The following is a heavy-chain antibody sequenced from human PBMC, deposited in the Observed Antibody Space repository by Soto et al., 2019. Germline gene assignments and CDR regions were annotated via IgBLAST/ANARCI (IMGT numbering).Heavy chain of an antibody. J-gene: IGHJ6*03. CDR2: IIPILGIA. CDR1: GGTFSSYT. Sequence: EASVKVSCKASGGTFSSYTISWVRQAPGQGLEWMGRIIPILGIANYAQKFQGRVTITADKSTSTAYMELSSLRSEDTAVYYCARPSYYDFWSGYPPDYYYYMDVWGKGTTVTVSS. D-gene: IGHD3-3*01. V-gene: IGHV1-69*02. CDR3: ARPSYYDFWSGYPPDYYYYMDV.